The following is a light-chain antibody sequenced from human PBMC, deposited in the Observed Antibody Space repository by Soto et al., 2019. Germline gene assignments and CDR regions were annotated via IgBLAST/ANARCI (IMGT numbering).Light chain of an antibody. CDR1: QSVSSN. V-gene: IGKV3-15*01. CDR3: QQYNNGPPLT. Sequence: DIVMTQSPATLSVSPGERATLSCRASQSVSSNLAWYQQKPGQAPRLLIYGASTRATGIPARFSGSGSGTDFTLTISSLQSEDFAVYYCQQYNNGPPLTFGGGTKVEIK. CDR2: GAS. J-gene: IGKJ4*01.